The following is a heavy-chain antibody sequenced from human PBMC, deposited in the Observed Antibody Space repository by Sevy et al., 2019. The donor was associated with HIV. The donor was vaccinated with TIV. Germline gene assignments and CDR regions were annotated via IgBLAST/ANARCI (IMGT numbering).Heavy chain of an antibody. V-gene: IGHV3-23*01. CDR3: AKVVAAPPGFDY. D-gene: IGHD6-13*01. J-gene: IGHJ4*02. Sequence: GGSLRLSCAASGFTFSSYAMSWVRQAPGKGLEWVSGISGSGGSKYYADSVKGRFTISRNNSKNTLYLQMNSLRAEDTAVYYCAKVVAAPPGFDYWGQGTLVTVSS. CDR2: ISGSGGSK. CDR1: GFTFSSYA.